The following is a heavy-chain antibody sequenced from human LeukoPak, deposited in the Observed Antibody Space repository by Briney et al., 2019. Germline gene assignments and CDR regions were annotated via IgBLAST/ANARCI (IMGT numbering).Heavy chain of an antibody. Sequence: GGSLRLSCAASGFTFSSFAMDWVRQAPGKGLVYCLAISSNGGSTYYANSVKGRFTIARDNSKNTLYLKMGSLRAEDMAVYYCARESMIVGPGAFDIWGQGTMVTVSS. CDR3: ARESMIVGPGAFDI. V-gene: IGHV3-64*01. CDR2: ISSNGGST. CDR1: GFTFSSFA. J-gene: IGHJ3*02. D-gene: IGHD3-22*01.